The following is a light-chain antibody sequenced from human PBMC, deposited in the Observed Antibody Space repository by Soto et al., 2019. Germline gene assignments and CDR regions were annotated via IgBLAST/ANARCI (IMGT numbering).Light chain of an antibody. V-gene: IGKV3-11*01. CDR2: DAS. J-gene: IGKJ3*01. CDR1: QSVSSY. Sequence: EVVLTQSPGTVSLSPGERATLSCRASQSVSSYLAWYQQKPGQAPRLLIYDASNRATGIPARFSGSGSGTDFTLIISSLEPEDFAVYYCQHRSNWPPLFGPGTKVDIK. CDR3: QHRSNWPPL.